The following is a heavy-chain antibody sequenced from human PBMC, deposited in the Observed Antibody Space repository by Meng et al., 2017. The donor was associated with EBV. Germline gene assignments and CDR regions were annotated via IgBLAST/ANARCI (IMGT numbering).Heavy chain of an antibody. D-gene: IGHD3-22*01. CDR2: MNPNSGNT. CDR3: ARGPYYYDSSGYYYGEFDP. CDR1: GYTFTSYD. V-gene: IGHV1-8*01. J-gene: IGHJ5*02. Sequence: VQMVQSGAEVKKPVASVKVSCKASGYTFTSYDINWVRQATGQGLEWMGWMNPNSGNTGYAQKFQGRVTMTRNTSISTAYMELSSLRSEDTAVYYCARGPYYYDSSGYYYGEFDPWGQGTLVTVSS.